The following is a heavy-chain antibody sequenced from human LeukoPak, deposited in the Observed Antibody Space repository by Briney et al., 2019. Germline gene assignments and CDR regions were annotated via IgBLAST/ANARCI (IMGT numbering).Heavy chain of an antibody. J-gene: IGHJ3*02. CDR3: ATLYGIAAAGTNAFDI. Sequence: GASVKVSCKVSGYTLTELPMHWVRQAPGKGLEWMGGFDPEDGETIYAQKFQGRVTMTEDTSTDTAYMELSSLRSEDTAVYYCATLYGIAAAGTNAFDIWGQGTMVTVSS. V-gene: IGHV1-24*01. D-gene: IGHD6-13*01. CDR1: GYTLTELP. CDR2: FDPEDGET.